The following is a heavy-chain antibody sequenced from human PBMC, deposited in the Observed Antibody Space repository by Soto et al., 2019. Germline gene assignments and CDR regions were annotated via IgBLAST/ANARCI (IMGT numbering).Heavy chain of an antibody. D-gene: IGHD3-10*01. Sequence: GWSLKLSCAAPGFTFSSYAMSWVRQAPGKGLEWVSAISGSGGSTYYADSVKGRFTISRDNSKNTLYLQMNSLRAEDTAVYYCAKVSRGMVRGEPKGDDYWGQGTLVTVSS. V-gene: IGHV3-23*01. CDR2: ISGSGGST. J-gene: IGHJ4*02. CDR1: GFTFSSYA. CDR3: AKVSRGMVRGEPKGDDY.